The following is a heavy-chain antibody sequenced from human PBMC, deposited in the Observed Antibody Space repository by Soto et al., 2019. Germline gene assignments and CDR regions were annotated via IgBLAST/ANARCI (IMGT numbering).Heavy chain of an antibody. J-gene: IGHJ6*02. V-gene: IGHV5-10-1*01. Sequence: GESLKISCKGSGYSFTSYWISWVRQMPGKGLEWMGRIDPSDSYTNYSPSFQGHVTISADKSISTAYLQWSSLKASDTAMYYCATLAAAGTYYYYGMDVRGQGTTVTVSS. CDR3: ATLAAAGTYYYYGMDV. CDR2: IDPSDSYT. CDR1: GYSFTSYW. D-gene: IGHD6-13*01.